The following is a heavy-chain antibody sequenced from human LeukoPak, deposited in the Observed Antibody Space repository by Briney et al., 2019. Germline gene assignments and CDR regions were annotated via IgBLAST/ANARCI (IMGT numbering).Heavy chain of an antibody. V-gene: IGHV3-53*01. J-gene: IGHJ3*02. Sequence: PGGSLRLSCAASGFAVSSNYMSWVRQAPGKGLEWVSVIYSGGGTYYANSVKGRFTISRDNSKNTLYLKMNSLRAEDTAVYYCARGGRYYDSSGYYHDAFDIWGQGTMVTVSS. CDR1: GFAVSSNY. CDR2: IYSGGGT. D-gene: IGHD3-22*01. CDR3: ARGGRYYDSSGYYHDAFDI.